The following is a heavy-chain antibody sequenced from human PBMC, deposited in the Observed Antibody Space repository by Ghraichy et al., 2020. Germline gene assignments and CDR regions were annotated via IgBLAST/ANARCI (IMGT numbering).Heavy chain of an antibody. J-gene: IGHJ4*02. Sequence: GGSLRLSCAASGFTFSSYSMNWIRQAPGKGLEWVSSISSSSSYIYYEDSVKGRFTISRDNAKNSLYLQMNSLRAEDTAVYYCARVGMATITLDYWGQGTLVTVSS. D-gene: IGHD5-24*01. CDR3: ARVGMATITLDY. V-gene: IGHV3-21*01. CDR2: ISSSSSYI. CDR1: GFTFSSYS.